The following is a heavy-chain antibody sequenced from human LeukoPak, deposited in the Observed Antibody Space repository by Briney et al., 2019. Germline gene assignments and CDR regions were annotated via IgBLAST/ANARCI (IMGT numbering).Heavy chain of an antibody. CDR3: ARDYYDSSGYETSAFDI. CDR1: GFTFSSYA. D-gene: IGHD3-22*01. Sequence: PGGSLRLSCAASGFTFSSYAMSWVRQAPGKGLEWVANIKQDGSEKYYVDSVKGRFTISRDNAKNSLYLQMNSLRAEDTAVYYCARDYYDSSGYETSAFDIWGQGTMVTVSS. CDR2: IKQDGSEK. V-gene: IGHV3-7*01. J-gene: IGHJ3*02.